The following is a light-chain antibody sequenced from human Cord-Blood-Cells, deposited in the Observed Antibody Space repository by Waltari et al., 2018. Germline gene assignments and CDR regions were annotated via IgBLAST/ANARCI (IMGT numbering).Light chain of an antibody. CDR1: QSFSSY. V-gene: IGKV3-11*01. J-gene: IGKJ4*01. Sequence: EIVLTQSPATLSLSPGVRGTLSCRASQSFSSYLAWYQQKPGQAPRLLIYDASNRATGIPARFSGSGSGTDFTLTISSLEPEDFAVYYCQQRSNWPLTFGGGTKVEIK. CDR3: QQRSNWPLT. CDR2: DAS.